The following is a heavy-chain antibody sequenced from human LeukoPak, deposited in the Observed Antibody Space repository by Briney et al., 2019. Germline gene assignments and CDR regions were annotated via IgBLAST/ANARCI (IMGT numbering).Heavy chain of an antibody. J-gene: IGHJ4*02. CDR3: ARGRYGDYERYFDY. CDR2: INHSGST. CDR1: GGSFRGYY. V-gene: IGHV4-34*01. Sequence: PSETLSLTCAVYGGSFRGYYWSWIRQPPGKGLEWIGEINHSGSTNYNPSLKSRVTISVDTSKNQFSPKLSSVTAADTAVYSCARGRYGDYERYFDYWGQGTLVTVSS. D-gene: IGHD4-17*01.